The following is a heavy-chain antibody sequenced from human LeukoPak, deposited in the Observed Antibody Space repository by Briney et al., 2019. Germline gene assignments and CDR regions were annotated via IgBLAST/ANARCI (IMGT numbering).Heavy chain of an antibody. J-gene: IGHJ4*02. CDR2: INHSGST. CDR1: GGSFSGYY. V-gene: IGHV4-34*01. D-gene: IGHD6-6*01. CDR3: ARGPRQLVPIDY. Sequence: SETLSLTCAVYGGSFSGYYWSWIRQPPGKGLEWIEEINHSGSTNYNPSLKSRVTISVDTSKNQFSLKLSSVTAADTAVYYCARGPRQLVPIDYWGQGTLVTVSS.